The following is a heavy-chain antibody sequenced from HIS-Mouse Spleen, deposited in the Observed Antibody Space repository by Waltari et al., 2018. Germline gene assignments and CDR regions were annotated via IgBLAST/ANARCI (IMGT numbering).Heavy chain of an antibody. CDR2: MNPNSGNT. D-gene: IGHD4-4*01. J-gene: IGHJ4*02. CDR1: GSTFPSYD. CDR3: ARGHDYSNYFDY. V-gene: IGHV1-8*01. Sequence: QVQLVQSGAQVTKPGASVKAPCKASGSTFPSYDLDWFRQVTGQGLELMGWMNPNSGNTGYAQKFQGRVTMTRNTSISTAYMELSSLRSEDTAVYYCARGHDYSNYFDYWGQGTLVTVSS.